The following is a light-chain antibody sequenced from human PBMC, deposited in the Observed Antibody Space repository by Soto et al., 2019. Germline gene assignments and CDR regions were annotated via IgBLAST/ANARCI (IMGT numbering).Light chain of an antibody. V-gene: IGKV3-15*01. J-gene: IGKJ1*01. CDR3: QQYSNLPYT. Sequence: EIVMTQSPATLSVSPGERATLSCRASQSVSSNFAWYQQQHGQAPRLLIYGASTRTTGTTARCSSSGSGTYFTITSSSLHSDYVAYYYCQQYSNLPYTFGQGTKVEIK. CDR2: GAS. CDR1: QSVSSN.